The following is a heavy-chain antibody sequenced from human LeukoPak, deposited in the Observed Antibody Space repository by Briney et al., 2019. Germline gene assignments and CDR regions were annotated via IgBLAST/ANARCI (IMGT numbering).Heavy chain of an antibody. Sequence: KTSETLSLTCTVSGGSISSYYWSWIRQPPGKGLEWIGYIYYSGSSTYNPSLKSRVTISVDTSKNQFFLKLSSVTAADTAVYYCARGVTIRYYYYGMDVWGQGTTVTVSS. CDR3: ARGVTIRYYYYGMDV. CDR2: IYYSGSS. D-gene: IGHD3-3*01. V-gene: IGHV4-59*01. J-gene: IGHJ6*02. CDR1: GGSISSYY.